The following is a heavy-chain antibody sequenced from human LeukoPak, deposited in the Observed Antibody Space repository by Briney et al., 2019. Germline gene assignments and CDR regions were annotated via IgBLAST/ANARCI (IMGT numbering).Heavy chain of an antibody. Sequence: GGSLRLSCAASGFTFSSYWMSWVRQAPGKGLEWVANIKQAGSKKYYVDSVKVRFTISRDNAKNSLYLQMNSLRAEDTALYYCASGRQLGYWGQGTLVTVSS. D-gene: IGHD3-16*01. CDR1: GFTFSSYW. CDR2: IKQAGSKK. J-gene: IGHJ4*02. CDR3: ASGRQLGY. V-gene: IGHV3-7*01.